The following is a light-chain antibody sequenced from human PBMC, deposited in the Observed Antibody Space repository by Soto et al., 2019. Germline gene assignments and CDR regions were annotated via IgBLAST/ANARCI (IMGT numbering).Light chain of an antibody. CDR3: SSYTSRITRV. V-gene: IGLV2-14*01. CDR2: EVT. J-gene: IGLJ1*01. CDR1: SSDGGGYNY. Sequence: QSALAQPASVSGSPGQSITISCTGTSSDGGGYNYVSWYQQHPGKAPKLMIYEVTNRPSGVSNRFSGSKSGNTASLTISGLQAEDEADYYCSSYTSRITRVFGTGPKVTVL.